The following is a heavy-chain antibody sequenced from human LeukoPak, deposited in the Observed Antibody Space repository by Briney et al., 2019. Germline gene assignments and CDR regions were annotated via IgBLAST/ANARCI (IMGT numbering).Heavy chain of an antibody. CDR2: ISSSSSYI. CDR1: GFTFSSYS. Sequence: GGPLRLSCAASGFTFSSYSMNWVRQAPGKGLEWVSSISSSSSYIYYADSVKGRFTISRDNAKNSLYLQMNSLRAEDTAVYYCARKDFWSGLYYFDYWGQGTLVTVSS. D-gene: IGHD3-3*01. CDR3: ARKDFWSGLYYFDY. J-gene: IGHJ4*02. V-gene: IGHV3-21*01.